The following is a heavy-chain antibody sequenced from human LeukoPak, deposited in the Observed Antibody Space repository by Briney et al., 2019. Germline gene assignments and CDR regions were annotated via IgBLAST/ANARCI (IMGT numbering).Heavy chain of an antibody. CDR1: GGSISSSSYY. Sequence: PSETLSLACTVSGGSISSSSYYWGWIRQAPGKGLEWFGSIYYSGSAYYNPSLKSRVTISVDTSKNQFSLKLSSVTAADTAVYYCARRNVMGYGGKATFNWFDPWGQGTLVTVSS. D-gene: IGHD4-23*01. CDR2: IYYSGSA. V-gene: IGHV4-39*01. CDR3: ARRNVMGYGGKATFNWFDP. J-gene: IGHJ5*02.